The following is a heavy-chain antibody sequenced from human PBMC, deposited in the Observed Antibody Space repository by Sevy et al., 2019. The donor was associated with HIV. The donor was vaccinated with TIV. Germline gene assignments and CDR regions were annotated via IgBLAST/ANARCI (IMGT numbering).Heavy chain of an antibody. J-gene: IGHJ6*02. CDR3: ARTLIGVAGREIVPGV. D-gene: IGHD6-13*01. CDR1: GGSVSSGSYY. Sequence: SETLSLTCTVSGGSVSSGSYYWSWIRQPPGKGLEWIGYIYYSGSTNYNPSLKSRVTISVDTSKNQFSLKLSSVTAADTAVYYCARTLIGVAGREIVPGVWGQGTTVTVSS. CDR2: IYYSGST. V-gene: IGHV4-61*01.